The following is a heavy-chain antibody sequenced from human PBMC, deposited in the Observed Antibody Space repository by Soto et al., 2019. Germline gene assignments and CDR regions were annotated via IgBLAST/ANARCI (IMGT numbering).Heavy chain of an antibody. CDR2: INPSGGST. CDR3: ARDGVFGGYSSSSAGYYFDY. CDR1: GYSITSNY. Sequence: GVPEKVSLEASGYSITSNYMHSVQQSPRKRHEWIGIINPSGGSTSYAQKFQGRVTMTRDTSTSTVYMELSSLRSEDTAVYYCARDGVFGGYSSSSAGYYFDYWGQGTLVTVSS. V-gene: IGHV1-46*01. D-gene: IGHD6-13*01. J-gene: IGHJ4*02.